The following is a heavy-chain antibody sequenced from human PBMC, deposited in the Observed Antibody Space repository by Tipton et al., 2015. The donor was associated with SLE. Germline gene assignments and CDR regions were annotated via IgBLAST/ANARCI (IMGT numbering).Heavy chain of an antibody. Sequence: TLSLTCTVSGGSISSSSYYWGWIRQPPGKGLEWIGSIYYSGSTYYNPSLKSRATISVDTSKNQFSLKLSSVTAADTAVYYCARGPFWSGYYDYWGQGTLVTVSS. D-gene: IGHD3-3*01. CDR2: IYYSGST. V-gene: IGHV4-39*07. J-gene: IGHJ4*02. CDR3: ARGPFWSGYYDY. CDR1: GGSISSSSYY.